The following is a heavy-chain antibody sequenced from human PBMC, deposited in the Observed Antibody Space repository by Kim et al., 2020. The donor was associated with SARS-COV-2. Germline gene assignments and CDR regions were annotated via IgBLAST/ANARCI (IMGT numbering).Heavy chain of an antibody. Sequence: SETLSLTCAVYGGSFSGYYWSWIRQPPGKGLEWIGEINHSGSTNYNPSLKSRVTISVDTSKNQFSLKLSSVTAADTAVYYCARGQLAVAEKGGYYFDYWGQGTLVTVSS. J-gene: IGHJ4*02. CDR1: GGSFSGYY. V-gene: IGHV4-34*01. CDR3: ARGQLAVAEKGGYYFDY. CDR2: INHSGST. D-gene: IGHD6-19*01.